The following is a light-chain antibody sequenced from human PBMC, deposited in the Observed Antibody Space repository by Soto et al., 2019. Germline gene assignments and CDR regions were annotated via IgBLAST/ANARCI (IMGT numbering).Light chain of an antibody. V-gene: IGLV1-40*01. J-gene: IGLJ3*02. Sequence: QSVLTQPPSVSGAPGQRVTLSCTGNTSSLGAGYDVHWYQQLPGAAPKLVIFGNRNRPSGVPERFSGSKSGTSASLAITGLQAEDEADYYCQAYDYSLTASVFGGGTKLTVL. CDR3: QAYDYSLTASV. CDR1: TSSLGAGYD. CDR2: GNR.